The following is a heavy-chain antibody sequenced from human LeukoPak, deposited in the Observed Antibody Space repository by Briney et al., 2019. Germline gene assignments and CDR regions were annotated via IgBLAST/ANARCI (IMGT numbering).Heavy chain of an antibody. D-gene: IGHD5-18*01. Sequence: PGGSLRLSCTASGFTFGDYAMSWVRQAPGKGLEWVGFIRSKAYGGTTEYAASVKGRLTISRDDSKSIAYLQMNSLKTEDTAVYYCTSGYSGYSYGYNYFDYWGQGTPVTVSS. J-gene: IGHJ4*02. V-gene: IGHV3-49*04. CDR3: TSGYSGYSYGYNYFDY. CDR1: GFTFGDYA. CDR2: IRSKAYGGTT.